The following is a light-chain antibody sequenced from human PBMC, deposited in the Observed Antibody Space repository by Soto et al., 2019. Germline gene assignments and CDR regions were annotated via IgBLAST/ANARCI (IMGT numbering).Light chain of an antibody. Sequence: QSVLTQPRSVSGSPGHSVTISCFGTSSDIGSYNAVSWYQQHPGKAPKLIIFDVFERPSGVPDRFSGSKSGNSASLTISGLQAEDESDYYCSSFAPSYRVIFGGGTKLT. CDR3: SSFAPSYRVI. V-gene: IGLV2-11*01. CDR1: SSDIGSYNA. J-gene: IGLJ2*01. CDR2: DVF.